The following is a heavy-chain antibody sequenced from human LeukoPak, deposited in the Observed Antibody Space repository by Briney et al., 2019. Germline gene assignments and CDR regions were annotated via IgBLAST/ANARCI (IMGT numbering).Heavy chain of an antibody. J-gene: IGHJ4*02. Sequence: GGSLRLSCAASGFTFSSYEMNWVRQAPGKGLEWVSYISRSGSTIYYADSVKGRFTISRDNAKNSLYLQMNSLRAEDTAVYFCARSDILTGYFSQVYFDYWGQGTLVTVSS. V-gene: IGHV3-48*03. CDR2: ISRSGSTI. CDR1: GFTFSSYE. CDR3: ARSDILTGYFSQVYFDY. D-gene: IGHD3-9*01.